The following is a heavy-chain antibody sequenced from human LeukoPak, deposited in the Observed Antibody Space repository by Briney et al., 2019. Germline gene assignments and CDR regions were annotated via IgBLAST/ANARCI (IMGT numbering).Heavy chain of an antibody. CDR2: IYYSGST. CDR1: GGSISSYY. J-gene: IGHJ5*02. D-gene: IGHD3-3*01. CDR3: ARGFIGPDYDFWSGPNWFDP. Sequence: PSETLSLTCTVSGGSISSYYWSWIRQPPGKGLEWIGDIYYSGSTNYNPSLKSRVTISVDTSKNQFSLKLSSVTAADTAVYYCARGFIGPDYDFWSGPNWFDPWGQGTLVTVSS. V-gene: IGHV4-59*01.